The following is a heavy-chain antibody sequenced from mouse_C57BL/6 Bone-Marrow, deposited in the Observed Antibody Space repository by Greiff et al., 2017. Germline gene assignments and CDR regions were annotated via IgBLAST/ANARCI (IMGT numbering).Heavy chain of an antibody. V-gene: IGHV7-3*01. D-gene: IGHD1-1*01. Sequence: EVQGVESGGGLVQPGGSLSLSCAASGFTFTDYYMSWVRQPPGKALEWLGFIRNKANGYTTEYSASVKGRFTISRDNSQSILYLQMNALRAEDSATYYCARYGELLREYYYAMDFWGQGTSVTGSA. CDR1: GFTFTDYY. CDR2: IRNKANGYTT. J-gene: IGHJ4*01. CDR3: ARYGELLREYYYAMDF.